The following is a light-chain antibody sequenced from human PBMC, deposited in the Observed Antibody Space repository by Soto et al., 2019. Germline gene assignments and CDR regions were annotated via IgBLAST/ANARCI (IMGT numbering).Light chain of an antibody. Sequence: IQLTQSPSAMSASVGDRVTITCRASQGISHYLAWFQQRPGQVPKRLIYGASTLQSGVPSRFSGSGSGTEFTLTISSLQPEDFGTYYCLQHNSYPLSFGGGTKVDI. V-gene: IGKV1-17*03. CDR1: QGISHY. CDR3: LQHNSYPLS. J-gene: IGKJ4*01. CDR2: GAS.